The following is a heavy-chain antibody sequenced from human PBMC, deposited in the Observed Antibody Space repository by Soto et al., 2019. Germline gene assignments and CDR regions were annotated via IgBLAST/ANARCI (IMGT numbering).Heavy chain of an antibody. CDR2: IFSNDEK. CDR1: GFSLSNARMG. V-gene: IGHV2-26*01. J-gene: IGHJ5*02. D-gene: IGHD2-15*01. CDR3: ARMRAVVVVAAPWFDP. Sequence: SGPTLVNPTETLTLTCTVSGFSLSNARMGVSWIRQPPGKALEWLAHIFSNDEKSYSTSLKSRLTISKDTSKSQVVLTMTNMDPVDTATYYCARMRAVVVVAAPWFDPWGQGTQGHRLL.